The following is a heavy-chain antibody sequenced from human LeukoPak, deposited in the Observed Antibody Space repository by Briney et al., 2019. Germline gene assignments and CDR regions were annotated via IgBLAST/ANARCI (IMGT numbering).Heavy chain of an antibody. V-gene: IGHV3-49*04. D-gene: IGHD2-15*01. CDR3: SRMIYCSGGSCSSDF. CDR2: IRSKAYGGTT. J-gene: IGHJ4*02. Sequence: TGGSLRLSCTASGFTFGDYATTWVRQAPGKGLEWVGFIRSKAYGGTTEYAASVKGRFTISRDDSKNTANLQMNSLETEDTAVYFCSRMIYCSGGSCSSDFGGQGTLVTVSS. CDR1: GFTFGDYA.